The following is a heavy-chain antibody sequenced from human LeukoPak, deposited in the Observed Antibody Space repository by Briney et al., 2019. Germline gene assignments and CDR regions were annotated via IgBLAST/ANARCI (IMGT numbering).Heavy chain of an antibody. J-gene: IGHJ4*02. CDR1: GFTFSSYS. V-gene: IGHV3-21*01. Sequence: TGGSLRLSCAASGFTFSSYSMNWVRQAPGKGLEWVSSISSSSSYIYYADSVKGRFTISRDNSKNTVNLQMNDLRAEDTAVYYCARSWDARLNFDYWGQGTLVTVSS. CDR2: ISSSSSYI. D-gene: IGHD1-26*01. CDR3: ARSWDARLNFDY.